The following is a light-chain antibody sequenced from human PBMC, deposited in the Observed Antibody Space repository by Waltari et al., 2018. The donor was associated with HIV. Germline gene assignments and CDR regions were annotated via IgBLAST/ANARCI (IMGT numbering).Light chain of an antibody. V-gene: IGLV2-14*01. J-gene: IGLJ3*02. CDR1: SSDVGGYNY. CDR3: SSYTSSRTLV. Sequence: QSALTQPASVSGSPGQSITISCTGTSSDVGGYNYDSWYQQNPDKAPKLVIFEVNKRPSGVSNRFSGSKSGNTASLTISGLQAEDEADYYCSSYTSSRTLVFGGGTKLTVL. CDR2: EVN.